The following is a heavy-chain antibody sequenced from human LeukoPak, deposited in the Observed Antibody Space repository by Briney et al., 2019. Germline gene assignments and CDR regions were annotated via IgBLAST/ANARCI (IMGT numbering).Heavy chain of an antibody. CDR2: INPNSGGT. V-gene: IGHV1-2*02. Sequence: ASVKVSCKASGYTFTGYYMHWVRQAPGQGLEWMGWINPNSGGTNYAQKFQGRVTMTRDTSISTAYMELSRLRSDDTAVYYCARDFNRITMVRGVSDYNCMDVWGKGTTVTVSS. CDR1: GYTFTGYY. CDR3: ARDFNRITMVRGVSDYNCMDV. D-gene: IGHD3-10*01. J-gene: IGHJ6*03.